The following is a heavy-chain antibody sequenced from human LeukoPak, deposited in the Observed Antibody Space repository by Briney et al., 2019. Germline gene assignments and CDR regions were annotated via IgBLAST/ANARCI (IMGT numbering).Heavy chain of an antibody. CDR1: GYTFISYG. V-gene: IGHV1-18*01. Sequence: EASVKVSCKASGYTFISYGISWVRQAPGQGLEWMGWISANNGNTNYAQKLQGRVTMTTDTSTSTAYMELRSLRSDDTAVYYCARDYPNYYDSSGYRGDWFDPWGQGTLVTVSS. D-gene: IGHD3-22*01. CDR2: ISANNGNT. J-gene: IGHJ5*02. CDR3: ARDYPNYYDSSGYRGDWFDP.